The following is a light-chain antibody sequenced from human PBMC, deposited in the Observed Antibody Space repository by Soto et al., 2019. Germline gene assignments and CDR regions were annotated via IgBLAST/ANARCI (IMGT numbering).Light chain of an antibody. CDR2: GNS. V-gene: IGLV1-40*01. CDR1: SSNIGAGYD. Sequence: QSVLTQPPSLSGAPGQRVTISCTGSSSNIGAGYDVHWYQHLPGTGPKLLIYGNSNRPSGVPDRFSGSKSGTSASLAISGLQSEDEADYYCAAWDDSLNGLFGGGTKLTVL. CDR3: AAWDDSLNGL. J-gene: IGLJ2*01.